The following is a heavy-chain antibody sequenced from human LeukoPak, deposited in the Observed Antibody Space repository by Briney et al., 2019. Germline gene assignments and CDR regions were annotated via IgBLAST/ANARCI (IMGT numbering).Heavy chain of an antibody. CDR2: ISYDGTKK. J-gene: IGHJ4*02. V-gene: IGHV3-30*18. CDR3: AKDYLYDILTGYLDY. Sequence: GGSVRLSCAASGFTFSSYGMHWVRQAPGKGLEWVAVISYDGTKKYYADSAKGRFTISRDNSKNTLYLQMNSLRAEDTAVYYCAKDYLYDILTGYLDYWGQGTLVTVSS. CDR1: GFTFSSYG. D-gene: IGHD3-9*01.